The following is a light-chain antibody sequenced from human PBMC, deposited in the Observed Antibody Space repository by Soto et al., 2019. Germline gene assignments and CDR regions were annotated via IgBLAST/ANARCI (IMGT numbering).Light chain of an antibody. CDR2: FNSDGSH. CDR3: QTWGTGIRV. CDR1: SRLSNYA. Sequence: QSVLTQPPSASASLGASVKLTCTLNSRLSNYAIAWHQQQPEKGPRYLMKFNSDGSHSKGDGIPDRFSGSTSGAERYLTISSLQSDDEADSYCQTWGTGIRVFGGGTKLTVL. J-gene: IGLJ2*01. V-gene: IGLV4-69*01.